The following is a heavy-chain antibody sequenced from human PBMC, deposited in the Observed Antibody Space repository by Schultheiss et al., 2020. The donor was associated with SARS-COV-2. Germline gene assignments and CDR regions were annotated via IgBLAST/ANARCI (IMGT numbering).Heavy chain of an antibody. CDR1: GGSISSSSYY. CDR2: INHSGST. Sequence: SETLSLTCTVSGGSISSSSYYWGWIRQPPGKGLEWIGEINHSGSTNYNPSLKSRVTISVDTSKNQFSLKLNSVTAADTAVYYCARGITWGSNWFDPWGQGTLGTVSS. J-gene: IGHJ5*02. V-gene: IGHV4-39*07. CDR3: ARGITWGSNWFDP. D-gene: IGHD7-27*01.